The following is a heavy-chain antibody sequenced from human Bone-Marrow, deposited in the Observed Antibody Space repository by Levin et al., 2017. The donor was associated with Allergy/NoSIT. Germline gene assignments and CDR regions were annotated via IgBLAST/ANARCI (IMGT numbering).Heavy chain of an antibody. CDR3: VRGYHDILTGYYFRAAFDY. V-gene: IGHV3-7*04. J-gene: IGHJ4*02. D-gene: IGHD3-9*01. Sequence: LSLTCAASGFAFSSHWMAWVRQAPGKGLEWVANIKQDGSEKYYVDSVKGRFTISRDNAKNSLYLQMNSLRAEDTAVYHCVRGYHDILTGYYFRAAFDYWGQGTLVTVSS. CDR2: IKQDGSEK. CDR1: GFAFSSHW.